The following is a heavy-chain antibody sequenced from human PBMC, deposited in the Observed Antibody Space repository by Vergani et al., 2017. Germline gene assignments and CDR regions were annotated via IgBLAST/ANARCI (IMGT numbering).Heavy chain of an antibody. D-gene: IGHD2-21*01. CDR1: GFTFSSYA. CDR3: ASVVGIYAFDI. J-gene: IGHJ3*02. CDR2: ISGSGGST. V-gene: IGHV3-23*01. Sequence: EVQLLESGGGLVQPGGSLRLSCAASGFTFSSYAMSWVRQAPGKGLEWVSAISGSGGSTYYADSVKGRFTIYRDKSKNTLYLQMNSLRAEDTAVYYGASVVGIYAFDIWGQGTMVTVSA.